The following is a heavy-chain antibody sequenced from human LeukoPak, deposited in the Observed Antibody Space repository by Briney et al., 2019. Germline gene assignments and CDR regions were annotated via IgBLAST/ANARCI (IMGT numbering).Heavy chain of an antibody. D-gene: IGHD3-22*01. V-gene: IGHV1-69*01. J-gene: IGHJ4*02. CDR1: GGTFSSYA. CDR2: IIPIFGTA. Sequence: GSSVKVSCKASGGTFSSYAISWVRQAPGQGLEWMGGIIPIFGTANYAQKFQGRVTITADESTSTAYMELSSLRSEDTAVYYCARGPRVYYYDSSGYQPLDYWGQGTLVTVSS. CDR3: ARGPRVYYYDSSGYQPLDY.